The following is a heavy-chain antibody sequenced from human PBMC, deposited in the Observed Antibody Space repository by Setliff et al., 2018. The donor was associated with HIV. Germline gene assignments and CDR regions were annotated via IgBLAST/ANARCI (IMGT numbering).Heavy chain of an antibody. CDR3: ARGGSKDLADY. J-gene: IGHJ4*02. CDR2: IYSTGSN. D-gene: IGHD6-13*01. V-gene: IGHV4-31*03. CDR1: GGSISSSGYS. Sequence: PSETLSLTCTVSGGSISSSGYSWGWIRQPPGKGLEWLGYIYSTGSNYYNTSLTSRVSISLDTSKNQFSLNLSSVTVADSAVFYCARGGSKDLADYWGQGTQVTVSS.